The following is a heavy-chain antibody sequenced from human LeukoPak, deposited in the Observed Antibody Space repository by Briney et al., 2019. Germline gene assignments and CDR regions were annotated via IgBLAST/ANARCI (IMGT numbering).Heavy chain of an antibody. J-gene: IGHJ4*02. CDR3: ARGLTILDY. CDR1: GGSFSGYY. V-gene: IGHV4-34*01. CDR2: ISHSGST. Sequence: PSETLSLTCAVYGGSFSGYYWSWIRQPPGKGLEWIGEISHSGSTNYNPSLKSRVTISVDTSKNQFSLKLSSVTAADTAVYYCARGLTILDYWGQGTLVTVSS. D-gene: IGHD3-3*01.